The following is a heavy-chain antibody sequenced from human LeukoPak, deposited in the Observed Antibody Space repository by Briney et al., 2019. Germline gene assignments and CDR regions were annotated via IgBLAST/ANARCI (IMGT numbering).Heavy chain of an antibody. Sequence: GGSLRLSCAASGITFSNFWTSWLRQAPGKGLEWVAHINEGGSDKYYVDSVKGRFAISRDNVKSSLYLQMNSLRAEDTAVYYCVIWFEELNHWGQGTLVTVFS. CDR3: VIWFEELNH. V-gene: IGHV3-7*01. J-gene: IGHJ5*02. CDR1: GITFSNFW. D-gene: IGHD3-10*01. CDR2: INEGGSDK.